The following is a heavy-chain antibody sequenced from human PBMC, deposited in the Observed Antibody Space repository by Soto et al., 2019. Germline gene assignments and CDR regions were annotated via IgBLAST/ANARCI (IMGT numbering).Heavy chain of an antibody. CDR1: GFTFSSYD. J-gene: IGHJ6*02. CDR3: ARDPGDYYGMDV. CDR2: IGTAGDT. Sequence: GGSLRLSCAASGFTFSSYDMHWVRQATGKGLEWVSAIGTAGDTYYTGSVKGRFTISRENAKNSLYLQMNSLRAGDTAVYYCARDPGDYYGMDVWGQGTTVTVSS. V-gene: IGHV3-13*01.